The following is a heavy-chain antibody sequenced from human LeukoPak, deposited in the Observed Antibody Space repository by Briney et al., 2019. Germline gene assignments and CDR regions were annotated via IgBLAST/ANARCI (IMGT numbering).Heavy chain of an antibody. J-gene: IGHJ6*02. Sequence: GGSLRLSCAASGFTVSSNYMSWVRQAPGKGLECVSVIYSGDSTNYADSVKGRFTISRDNVKNTLYLQMNSLRAEDTAMYYCARGNYYAMDVWGQGTTVTVFS. CDR3: ARGNYYAMDV. CDR2: IYSGDST. V-gene: IGHV3-66*01. CDR1: GFTVSSNY.